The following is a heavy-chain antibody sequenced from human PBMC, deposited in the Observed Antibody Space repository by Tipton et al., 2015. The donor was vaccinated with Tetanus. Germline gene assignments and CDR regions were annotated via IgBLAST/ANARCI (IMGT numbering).Heavy chain of an antibody. Sequence: SLRLSCAASGFTFSSYAMSWVRQAPGKGLEWVSAISGSGGSTYYADSVKGRFTISRDNSKNTLHLQMNSLRAEDTAVYYCAKESFPEGPRRYYYYGMDVWGQGTTVTVSS. CDR1: GFTFSSYA. V-gene: IGHV3-23*01. CDR3: AKESFPEGPRRYYYYGMDV. CDR2: ISGSGGST. J-gene: IGHJ6*02. D-gene: IGHD3-16*02.